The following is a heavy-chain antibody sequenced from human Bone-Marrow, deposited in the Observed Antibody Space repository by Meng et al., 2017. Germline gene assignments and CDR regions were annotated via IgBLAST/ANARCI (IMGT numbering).Heavy chain of an antibody. J-gene: IGHJ4*02. CDR3: ARDSPLEEADY. Sequence: GESLKISCAASGFTFSSYAMSWVRQAPGKGLEWVSAISGSGGSTYYADSVKGRFTISRDNSKNTLYLQMNSLRAEDTAVYYCARDSPLEEADYWGQGTLVTVSS. CDR1: GFTFSSYA. CDR2: ISGSGGST. V-gene: IGHV3-23*01.